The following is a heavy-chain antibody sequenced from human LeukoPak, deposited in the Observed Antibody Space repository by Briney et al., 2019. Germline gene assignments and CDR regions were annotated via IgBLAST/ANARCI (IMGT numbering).Heavy chain of an antibody. CDR3: ARTEPYYYYMDV. D-gene: IGHD1-14*01. CDR2: ISSSSSTI. V-gene: IGHV3-48*01. Sequence: GGSLRLSCAASGFTFSSYSMNWVRQAPGKGLEWVSYISSSSSTIYYAYSVKGRFTISRDNAKNSLYLQMNSLRAEDTAVYYCARTEPYYYYMDVWGKGTTVTVSS. J-gene: IGHJ6*03. CDR1: GFTFSSYS.